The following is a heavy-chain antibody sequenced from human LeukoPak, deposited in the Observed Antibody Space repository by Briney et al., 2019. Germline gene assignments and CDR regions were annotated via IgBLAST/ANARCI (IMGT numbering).Heavy chain of an antibody. D-gene: IGHD3-16*01. V-gene: IGHV1-18*04. CDR3: ARDRGSYGLDY. CDR1: GYIFRNYY. J-gene: IGHJ4*02. Sequence: GASVKVSCKASGYIFRNYYMHWVRQAPGQGLEWMGWISAYNGNTNYAQKLQGRVTMTTDTSTSTAYMELRSLRSDDTAVYYCARDRGSYGLDYWGQGTLVTVSS. CDR2: ISAYNGNT.